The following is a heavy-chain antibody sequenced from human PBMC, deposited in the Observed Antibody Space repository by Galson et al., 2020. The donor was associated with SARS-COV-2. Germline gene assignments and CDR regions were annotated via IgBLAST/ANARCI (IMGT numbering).Heavy chain of an antibody. V-gene: IGHV3-30*01. CDR2: ISYDGSNT. CDR1: GFTLSSYA. D-gene: IGHD6-19*01. J-gene: IGHJ4*02. CDR3: AGEWLGIAVAGTGLDY. Sequence: GESLKVPCAAPGFTLSSYAMPWVPQAPGKGLAWVAAISYDGSNTYYADSVQARFTISRDNSKNTLYLQMNSLSAEDTAVYYCAGEWLGIAVAGTGLDYWGQGTLVTVSS.